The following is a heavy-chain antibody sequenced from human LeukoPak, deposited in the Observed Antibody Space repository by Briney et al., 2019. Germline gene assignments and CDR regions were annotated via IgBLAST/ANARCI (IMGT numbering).Heavy chain of an antibody. Sequence: SVKVSCKASGGTFSSYAISWVRQAPGQGLEWMGRIIPIFGTANYAQRFQGRVTITTDESTSTAYMELSSLRSEDTAVYYCARTKEPLAEYFQHWGQGTPVTVSS. V-gene: IGHV1-69*05. D-gene: IGHD1-26*01. CDR1: GGTFSSYA. CDR3: ARTKEPLAEYFQH. CDR2: IIPIFGTA. J-gene: IGHJ1*01.